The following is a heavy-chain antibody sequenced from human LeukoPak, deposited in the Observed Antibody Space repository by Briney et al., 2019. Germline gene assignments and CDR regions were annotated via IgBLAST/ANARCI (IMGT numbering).Heavy chain of an antibody. CDR1: GGSISSSSYY. V-gene: IGHV4-39*07. CDR2: IYYSGST. J-gene: IGHJ6*03. Sequence: SETLSLTCAVSGGSISSSSYYWGWIRQPPGKGLEWIGSIYYSGSTYYNPSLKSRVTISVDTSKNQFSLKLSSVTAADTAVYYCAREVYYYYYMDVWGKGTTVTVSS. CDR3: AREVYYYYYMDV.